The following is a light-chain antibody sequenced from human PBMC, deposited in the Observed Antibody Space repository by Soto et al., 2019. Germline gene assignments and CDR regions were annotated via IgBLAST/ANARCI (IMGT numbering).Light chain of an antibody. J-gene: IGKJ3*01. CDR3: QQYGSSSGLLT. CDR1: QSVSNTY. CDR2: DAS. Sequence: EIVLTQSPGTRSLSPGERATLSCRASQSVSNTYLAWYQQKPGQAPRLLIYDASSRATGIPDRFSGSGSGTDFTLTISRLEPEDFAVYYCQQYGSSSGLLTFGPGTKVDIK. V-gene: IGKV3-20*01.